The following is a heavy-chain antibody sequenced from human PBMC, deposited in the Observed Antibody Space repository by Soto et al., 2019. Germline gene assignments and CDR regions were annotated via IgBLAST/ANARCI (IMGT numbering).Heavy chain of an antibody. D-gene: IGHD3-9*01. V-gene: IGHV1-69*13. Sequence: GASVKVSCKASGGTFSSYAISWVRQAPGQGLEWMGGIIPIFGTANYAQKFQGRVTITADESTSTAYMELSSLRSEDTAVYYCATAIRYFDWLSWPNFDYWGQGTLVTVSS. CDR3: ATAIRYFDWLSWPNFDY. CDR1: GGTFSSYA. CDR2: IIPIFGTA. J-gene: IGHJ4*02.